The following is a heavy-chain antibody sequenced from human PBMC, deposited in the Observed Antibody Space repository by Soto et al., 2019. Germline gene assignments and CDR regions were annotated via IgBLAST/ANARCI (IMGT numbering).Heavy chain of an antibody. CDR1: SGSISSKNYY. J-gene: IGHJ4*02. CDR2: IYYRGST. CDR3: ARATMWGFDY. V-gene: IGHV4-39*01. Sequence: SETLSLTCTVSSGSISSKNYYWGWIRQPPGKGLEWIGSIYYRGSTYYNPSLKSRVTISLDTSKNQFSLRLSSVTAADTAVFYCARATMWGFDYWGQGALVTVSS. D-gene: IGHD3-10*02.